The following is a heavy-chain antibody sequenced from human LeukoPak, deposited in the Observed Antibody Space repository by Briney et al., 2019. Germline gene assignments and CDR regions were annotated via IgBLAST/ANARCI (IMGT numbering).Heavy chain of an antibody. Sequence: ASVKVSFKASGYTFTSYDINWVRQATGQGREWMGWMNPNKGNTGYAHKFQGRVTINRNTSISTTYMEPSSLGSEAPAVYSCARVGREGGITIFRFDPWGQGILVT. CDR1: GYTFTSYD. CDR2: MNPNKGNT. D-gene: IGHD3-3*01. V-gene: IGHV1-8*01. J-gene: IGHJ5*02. CDR3: ARVGREGGITIFRFDP.